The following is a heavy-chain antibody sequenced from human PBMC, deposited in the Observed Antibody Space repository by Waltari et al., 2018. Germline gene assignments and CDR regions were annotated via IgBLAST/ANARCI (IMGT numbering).Heavy chain of an antibody. J-gene: IGHJ3*02. D-gene: IGHD1-20*01. CDR3: AKDLTGWGAFDI. V-gene: IGHV3-23*01. CDR2: LSGMAALT. CDR1: GFTLSNYD. Sequence: EVQLLASGGGLVQHGGYLSLSCTASGFTLSNYDMNWVRQATGRGLEWVSRLSGMAALTDYADSVKGRFIISRENSKNTLFLQMNSLRAEDTAIYYCAKDLTGWGAFDIWGQGTMVTVSS.